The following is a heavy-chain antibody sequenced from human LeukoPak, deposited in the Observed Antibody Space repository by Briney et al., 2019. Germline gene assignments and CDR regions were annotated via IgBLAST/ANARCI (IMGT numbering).Heavy chain of an antibody. Sequence: KASGTLSLTCAVSGGSISSSNWWSWVRQPPGKGLEWIGEIYHSGSTNYNPSLKSRVTISVDKSKNQFSLKLSSVTAADTAVYYCARGPRGYSYGYLDYWGQGTLVTVSP. J-gene: IGHJ4*02. CDR3: ARGPRGYSYGYLDY. CDR2: IYHSGST. V-gene: IGHV4-4*02. D-gene: IGHD5-18*01. CDR1: GGSISSSNW.